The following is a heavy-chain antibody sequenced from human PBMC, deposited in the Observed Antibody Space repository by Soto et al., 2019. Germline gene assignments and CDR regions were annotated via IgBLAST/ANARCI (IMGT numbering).Heavy chain of an antibody. D-gene: IGHD2-2*01. V-gene: IGHV6-1*01. J-gene: IGHJ6*01. CDR3: SRYRDRGYAMDF. CDR2: TYYRSKWYN. Sequence: SRTHAEICGVSGQRVSNNSAASNWVRQSPTRGLEWLGRTYYRSKWYNDYAVSVKSRITINPDTSKNLFSLQLNSVTPEDTAVYYCSRYRDRGYAMDFWAQGSTDTGS. CDR1: GQRVSNNSAA.